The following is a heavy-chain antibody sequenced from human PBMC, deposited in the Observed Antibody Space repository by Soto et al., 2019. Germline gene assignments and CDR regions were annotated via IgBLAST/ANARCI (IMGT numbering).Heavy chain of an antibody. CDR2: ISFNGGST. CDR3: AKPVGVYNYYYGMDA. CDR1: GFTFSTYA. D-gene: IGHD2-8*01. J-gene: IGHJ6*02. Sequence: EVHLLESGGGLVQPGGSLRLSCAASGFTFSTYAMSWVRQAPGKGLEWVSGISFNGGSTYYADSVKGRFTISRDNSKNRLYMQMNSLRAGDTAVYYCAKPVGVYNYYYGMDAWGHGTTVTVSS. V-gene: IGHV3-23*01.